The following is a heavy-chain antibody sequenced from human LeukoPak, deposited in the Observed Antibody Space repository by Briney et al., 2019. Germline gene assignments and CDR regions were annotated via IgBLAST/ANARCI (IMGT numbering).Heavy chain of an antibody. D-gene: IGHD3-10*01. CDR1: GYTFTSYG. CDR3: ARDRPYYYGSGSYYDAFDI. CDR2: ISAYNGNT. Sequence: ASVKVSCKASGYTFTSYGISWVRQAPGQGLEWMGWISAYNGNTNYAQKLQGRVTMTTDTSTSTAYMELRSLRSDDTAVYYCARDRPYYYGSGSYYDAFDIWGQGTMVTLSS. J-gene: IGHJ3*02. V-gene: IGHV1-18*01.